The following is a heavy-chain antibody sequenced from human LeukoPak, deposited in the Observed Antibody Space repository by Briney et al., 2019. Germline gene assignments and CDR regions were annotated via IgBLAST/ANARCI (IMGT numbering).Heavy chain of an antibody. CDR3: ARDSRIGAAGTGFDY. CDR2: IYHSGST. J-gene: IGHJ4*02. D-gene: IGHD6-13*01. Sequence: SETLSLTCAVSGYSISSGYYWGWIRQPPGKGLEWIGSIYHSGSTYYNPSLKSRVTISVDTSKNQFSLKLSSVTAADTAVYYCARDSRIGAAGTGFDYWGQGTLVTVSS. V-gene: IGHV4-38-2*02. CDR1: GYSISSGYY.